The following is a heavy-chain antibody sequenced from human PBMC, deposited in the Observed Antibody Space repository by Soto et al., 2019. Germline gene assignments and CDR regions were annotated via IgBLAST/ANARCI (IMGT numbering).Heavy chain of an antibody. CDR1: GFPFSSYA. Sequence: EVQVLESGGGLVQPGGSLRLSCAASGFPFSSYAMGWVRQAPGKGLEWVSAVSGSGTNTDYADSVKGRFTISRDNVKDTTYLQLSRQRIEDTAVYSGAKLGVGTSTWCNFFGQWGRGTLVTVSS. CDR2: VSGSGTNT. D-gene: IGHD6-13*01. CDR3: AKLGVGTSTWCNFFGQ. V-gene: IGHV3-23*01. J-gene: IGHJ4*02.